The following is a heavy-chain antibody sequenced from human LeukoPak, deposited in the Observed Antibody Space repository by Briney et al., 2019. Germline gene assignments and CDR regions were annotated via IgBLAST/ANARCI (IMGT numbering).Heavy chain of an antibody. V-gene: IGHV3-23*01. CDR2: ISGSGGST. J-gene: IGHJ3*02. CDR1: GFTFSSYA. CDR3: AKGKELHDYGDYGDAFDI. Sequence: GGSLRLSCAASGFTFSSYAMSWVRQAPGKGLEWVSAISGSGGSTYYADSVKGRFTISRDNSKNTLYLQMNNLRAEDTAVYYCAKGKELHDYGDYGDAFDIWGQGTMVTVSS. D-gene: IGHD4-17*01.